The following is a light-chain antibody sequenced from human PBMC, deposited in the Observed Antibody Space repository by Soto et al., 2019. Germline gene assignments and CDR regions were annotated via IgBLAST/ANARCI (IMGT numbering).Light chain of an antibody. CDR1: SSDVGAYNY. V-gene: IGLV2-8*01. J-gene: IGLJ3*02. CDR3: ISYAGSSIWV. Sequence: QSVLTQPPSASGSPGQSVTISCTGTSSDVGAYNYVSWYQQHPGKAPKLMIYDVSKRLSGVPDRFSGSKSGNTASLTVSGLQAEDEADYYCISYAGSSIWVFGGGTKLTVL. CDR2: DVS.